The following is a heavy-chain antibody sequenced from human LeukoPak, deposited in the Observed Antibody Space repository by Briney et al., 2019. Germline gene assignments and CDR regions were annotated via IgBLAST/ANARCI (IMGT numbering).Heavy chain of an antibody. V-gene: IGHV4-59*01. D-gene: IGHD3-22*01. CDR1: GVSISSYY. CDR3: ARVGGGSGYYLDH. Sequence: SETLSLTCSVSGVSISSYYWTWIRQPPGKGLEWIGYLFYSGSPNYNASLTSRVTRSVDTSKNQFSLKLTSVTAADTAVYYCARVGGGSGYYLDHWGQGTLVTVSS. CDR2: LFYSGSP. J-gene: IGHJ4*02.